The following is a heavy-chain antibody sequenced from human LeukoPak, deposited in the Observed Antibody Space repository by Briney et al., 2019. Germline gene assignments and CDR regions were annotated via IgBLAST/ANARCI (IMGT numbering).Heavy chain of an antibody. CDR2: IFYTGSP. CDR1: GGSINNHKW. D-gene: IGHD4-11*01. CDR3: ARDGNSYYDY. Sequence: SETLSLTCAVSGGSINNHKWWSWIRQSPGKGLEWLGEIFYTGSPNYNPSFKSRVTLSVDKSNNQFSLILTSVTVADTAVYYCARDGNSYYDYWGQGIMVTVTS. V-gene: IGHV4-4*02. J-gene: IGHJ4*02.